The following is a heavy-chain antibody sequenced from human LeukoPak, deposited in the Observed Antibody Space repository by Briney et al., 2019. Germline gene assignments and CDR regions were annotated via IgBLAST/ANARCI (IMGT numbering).Heavy chain of an antibody. CDR2: ISVSGGST. J-gene: IGHJ4*02. Sequence: GGSLRLSCAASGFTFSSHAMTWVRRAPGKGLEWVSAISVSGGSTYYADSVKGRFTISRDNSKNTLFLQMNSLRAEDTAVYYCAKDLTMNARKGAFDYWGQGTLVTVSS. V-gene: IGHV3-23*01. CDR1: GFTFSSHA. CDR3: AKDLTMNARKGAFDY. D-gene: IGHD1-1*01.